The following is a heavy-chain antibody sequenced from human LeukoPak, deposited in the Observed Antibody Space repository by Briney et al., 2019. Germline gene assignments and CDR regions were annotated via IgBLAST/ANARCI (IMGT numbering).Heavy chain of an antibody. CDR3: ARTTTKWYPVGWFDP. D-gene: IGHD1-26*01. J-gene: IGHJ5*02. Sequence: PSETLSLTCSVSGGSISSGAYYWSWIRQQPGKGLEWIGYIFYSGSTDYNPSLKSRVAISLDKSKNHFSLNLSSVTAADTAVYFCARTTTKWYPVGWFDPWGQGTLVTVSS. CDR2: IFYSGST. V-gene: IGHV4-31*03. CDR1: GGSISSGAYY.